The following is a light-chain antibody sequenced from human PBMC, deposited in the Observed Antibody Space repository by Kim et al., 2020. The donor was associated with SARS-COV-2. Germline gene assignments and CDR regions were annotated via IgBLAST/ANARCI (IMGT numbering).Light chain of an antibody. CDR1: QSIDSN. V-gene: IGKV3-15*01. CDR3: QQCNTWPYT. Sequence: EIVMTQSPATLSVSPGERATLSCRASQSIDSNLAWYQQKPGQAPRLLIYGASTRATDIPTRFSGSGSGTEFTLTISSLRSEDFAVYYCQQCNTWPYTFGQGTNLEIK. J-gene: IGKJ2*01. CDR2: GAS.